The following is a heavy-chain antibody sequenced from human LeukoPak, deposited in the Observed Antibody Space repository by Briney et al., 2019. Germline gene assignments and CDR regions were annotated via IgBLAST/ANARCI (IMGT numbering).Heavy chain of an antibody. Sequence: PSQTLSLTCTVSGGSISSGSYYWSWIRQPAGKGLEWIGRIYTSGSTNYNPSLKSRVTISVDTSKNQFSLKLSSVTAADTAVYYCAREDYDFWSGRTGYYYYYYMDVWGKGTTVTVSS. CDR2: IYTSGST. V-gene: IGHV4-61*02. CDR1: GGSISSGSYY. CDR3: AREDYDFWSGRTGYYYYYYMDV. J-gene: IGHJ6*03. D-gene: IGHD3-3*01.